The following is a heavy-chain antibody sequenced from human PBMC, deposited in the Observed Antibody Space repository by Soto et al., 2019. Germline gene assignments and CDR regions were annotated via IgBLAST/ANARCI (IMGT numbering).Heavy chain of an antibody. V-gene: IGHV3-30-3*01. CDR2: ISYDGSSK. J-gene: IGHJ4*02. CDR3: ARENYGDHHFDY. Sequence: QVQLVESGGGVVQPGRSLRLSCAASGFTFSRYAMHWVRQAPGKGLEWVAVISYDGSSKYYPDSVKGRFTISRDNSKNTLYLQMNSLRAEDTAVYYCARENYGDHHFDYWGQGALVTVSS. CDR1: GFTFSRYA. D-gene: IGHD4-17*01.